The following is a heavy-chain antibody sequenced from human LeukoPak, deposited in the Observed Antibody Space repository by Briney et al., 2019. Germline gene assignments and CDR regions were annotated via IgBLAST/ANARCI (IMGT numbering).Heavy chain of an antibody. CDR3: ARSPGTSAYYPVYWFDP. Sequence: SETLSLTCSVSGGSISSYYWSWLRQPPGKGLEWIGYIYYSGSTNYNPSLKSRVTISVDTSKNQFSLKLSSVTAADTAVYYCARSPGTSAYYPVYWFDPWGQGTLVTVSS. CDR2: IYYSGST. J-gene: IGHJ5*02. CDR1: GGSISSYY. D-gene: IGHD3-22*01. V-gene: IGHV4-59*12.